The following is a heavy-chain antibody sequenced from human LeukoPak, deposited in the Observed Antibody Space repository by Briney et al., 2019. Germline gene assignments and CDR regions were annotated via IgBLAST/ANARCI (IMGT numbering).Heavy chain of an antibody. CDR2: IKTDGSIT. CDR1: GFSFSVYW. Sequence: PGGSLRLSCAASGFSFSVYWMHWVRQAPGKGPVWVSRIKTDGSITYYADSVKGRFTISRDNSKNTLYLQMNSLRAEDTAVYYCARLDGSGRALDYWGQGTLVTVSS. CDR3: ARLDGSGRALDY. V-gene: IGHV3-74*01. J-gene: IGHJ4*02. D-gene: IGHD3-10*01.